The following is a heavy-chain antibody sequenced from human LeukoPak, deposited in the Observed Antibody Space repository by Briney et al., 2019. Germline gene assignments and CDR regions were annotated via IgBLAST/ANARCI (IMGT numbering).Heavy chain of an antibody. V-gene: IGHV4-59*01. CDR1: GGSISSYY. CDR3: ATGSNSATSDAFDI. Sequence: SETLSLTCTVSGGSISSYYWSWIRQPPGKGLEWIGYIYYSGSTNYNPSPKSRVTISVDTSKNQFSLNLSSVTAADTAVYYCATGSNSATSDAFDIWGQGTMVTVSS. CDR2: IYYSGST. J-gene: IGHJ3*02. D-gene: IGHD1-26*01.